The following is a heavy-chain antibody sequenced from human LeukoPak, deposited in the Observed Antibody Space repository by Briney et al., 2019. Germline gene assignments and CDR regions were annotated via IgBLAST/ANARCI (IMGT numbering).Heavy chain of an antibody. D-gene: IGHD1-14*01. CDR3: ARDSYRALEY. CDR1: GFNFSDYY. Sequence: GGSLRLSCAASGFNFSDYYMTWVRQAPGKGLEWVAHINQDGGEKFYVDSVKGRFTISRDNAKNSLYLQMNSLRAEDTATYYCARDSYRALEYWGQGTLVTVSS. J-gene: IGHJ4*02. CDR2: INQDGGEK. V-gene: IGHV3-7*01.